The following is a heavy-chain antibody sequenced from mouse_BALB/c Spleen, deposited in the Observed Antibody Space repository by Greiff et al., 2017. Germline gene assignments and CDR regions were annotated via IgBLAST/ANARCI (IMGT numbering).Heavy chain of an antibody. CDR1: GYTFTSYV. Sequence: VQLQQSGPELVKPGASVKMSCKASGYTFTSYVMHWVKQKPGQGLEWIGYINPYNDGTKYNEKFKGKATLTSDKSSSTAYMELSSLTSEDSAVYYCARVGLTGTVAYWGQGTLVTVSA. D-gene: IGHD4-1*01. CDR2: INPYNDGT. V-gene: IGHV1-14*01. J-gene: IGHJ3*01. CDR3: ARVGLTGTVAY.